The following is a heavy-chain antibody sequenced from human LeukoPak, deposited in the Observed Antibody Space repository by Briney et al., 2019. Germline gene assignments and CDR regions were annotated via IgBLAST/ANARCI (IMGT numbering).Heavy chain of an antibody. CDR2: IYYSGST. D-gene: IGHD3-10*01. CDR3: ARSTGYYGSGSRSWVYNWFDP. Sequence: MPSETLSLTCTVSGGSISSSSYYWGWIRQPPGKGLEWIGSIYYSGSTYYNPSLKSRVTISVDTSKNQFSLKLSSVTAADTAVYYCARSTGYYGSGSRSWVYNWFDPWGQGTLVTVSS. J-gene: IGHJ5*02. CDR1: GGSISSSSYY. V-gene: IGHV4-39*07.